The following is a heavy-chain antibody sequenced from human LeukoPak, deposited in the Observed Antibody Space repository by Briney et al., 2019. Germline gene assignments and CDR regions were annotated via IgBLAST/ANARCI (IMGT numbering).Heavy chain of an antibody. V-gene: IGHV3-48*01. CDR2: ISSSGSTI. D-gene: IGHD1-26*01. J-gene: IGHJ6*03. Sequence: GGSLRLSCAASGFTFSSYSMNWVRQAPGKGLEWVSYISSSGSTIYYADSVKGRFTISRDNAKNSLSLQMNSLRAEDTAVYYCAKNGEPHYYMDVWGKGTTVTVSS. CDR3: AKNGEPHYYMDV. CDR1: GFTFSSYS.